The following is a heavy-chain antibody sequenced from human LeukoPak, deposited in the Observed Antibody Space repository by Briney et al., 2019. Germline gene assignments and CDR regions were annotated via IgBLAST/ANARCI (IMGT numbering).Heavy chain of an antibody. CDR3: ARFGSGWYYFDY. CDR1: GGSFSGYY. J-gene: IGHJ4*02. D-gene: IGHD6-19*01. V-gene: IGHV4-34*01. Sequence: PSETLSLTCAVYGGSFSGYYWNWIRQPPGQGLEWIGEINHSGSTNYNPSLKSRVTISLDTSKNQFSLKLSSVTAADTAVYYCARFGSGWYYFDYWGQGTLVTVSS. CDR2: INHSGST.